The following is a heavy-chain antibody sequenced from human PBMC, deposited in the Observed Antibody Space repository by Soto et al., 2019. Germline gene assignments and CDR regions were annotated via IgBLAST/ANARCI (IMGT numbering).Heavy chain of an antibody. CDR1: GGSFSAYY. CDR2: IHHSGGP. Sequence: SETLSLTCAVYGGSFSAYYWTWIRQSPGKGLEWIGEIHHSGGPKHNPSLKSRVTISADTSKNQFSLELSSVTAADTAVHYCASYGSGSYYNGYYFDYWGQGTLVTVSS. CDR3: ASYGSGSYYNGYYFDY. D-gene: IGHD3-10*01. J-gene: IGHJ4*02. V-gene: IGHV4-34*01.